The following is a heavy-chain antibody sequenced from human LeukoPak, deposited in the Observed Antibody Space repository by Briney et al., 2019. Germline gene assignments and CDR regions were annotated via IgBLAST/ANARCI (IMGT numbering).Heavy chain of an antibody. J-gene: IGHJ4*02. V-gene: IGHV3-64*01. D-gene: IGHD4-11*01. CDR3: AKDSNWARFEN. CDR1: GFTFRSYA. Sequence: GGSLRLSCVASGFTFRSYAMFWVRQAPGKGLEYVSDISYNGGNTYYANSVKGRFTISRDNSKNTLYLQMNSPRAEDTAAYYCAKDSNWARFENWGQGTLVTVSS. CDR2: ISYNGGNT.